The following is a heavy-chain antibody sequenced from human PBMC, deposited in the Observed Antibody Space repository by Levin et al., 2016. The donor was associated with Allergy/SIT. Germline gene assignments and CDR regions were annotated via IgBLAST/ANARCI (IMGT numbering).Heavy chain of an antibody. CDR3: MRDIRSSSDF. Sequence: SETLSLTCAVYGGSLSGYYWTWIRQSPEKGLEWIGENNVGGKTNYNPSLKSRITISLDTSKNQFSLQLSSVTAADTAVYYCMRDIRSSSDFWGQGTLVTVSS. V-gene: IGHV4-34*01. J-gene: IGHJ4*02. CDR1: GGSLSGYY. CDR2: NNVGGKT. D-gene: IGHD6-6*01.